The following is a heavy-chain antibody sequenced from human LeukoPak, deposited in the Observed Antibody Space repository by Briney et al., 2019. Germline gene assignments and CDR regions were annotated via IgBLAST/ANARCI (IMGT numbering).Heavy chain of an antibody. D-gene: IGHD3-22*01. Sequence: SVKVSCKASGGTFSSYAISWVRQAPGQGLEWMGGIIPIFGTANYAQKFQGRVTITADKSTSTAYMELSSLRSEDTAVYYCARGGSYDSSGYREGFDYWGQGTLVTVSS. CDR2: IIPIFGTA. CDR3: ARGGSYDSSGYREGFDY. J-gene: IGHJ4*02. CDR1: GGTFSSYA. V-gene: IGHV1-69*06.